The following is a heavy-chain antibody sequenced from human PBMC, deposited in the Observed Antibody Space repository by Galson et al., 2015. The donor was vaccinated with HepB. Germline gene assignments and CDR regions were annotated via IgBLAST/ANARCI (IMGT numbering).Heavy chain of an antibody. J-gene: IGHJ4*02. D-gene: IGHD6-19*01. Sequence: QSGAEVKKPGESLKISCKGSGYSFTSYWIGWVRQMPGKGLEWMGIIHPADSDTKYSTSFQGQVSISAAKSISTAYLQWSSLKASDTAMYYCARSTHSSGWYGLDYWGQGTLVTVSS. V-gene: IGHV5-51*01. CDR3: ARSTHSSGWYGLDY. CDR1: GYSFTSYW. CDR2: IHPADSDT.